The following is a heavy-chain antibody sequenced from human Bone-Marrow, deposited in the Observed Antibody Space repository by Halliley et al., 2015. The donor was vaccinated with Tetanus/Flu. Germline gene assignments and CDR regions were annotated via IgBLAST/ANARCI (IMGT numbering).Heavy chain of an antibody. CDR3: ATGRGNDDFSIWFDP. CDR2: ISDSGST. V-gene: IGHV4-59*02. D-gene: IGHD4-4*01. CDR1: GGSVSAYS. J-gene: IGHJ5*02. Sequence: TLSLTCTVSGGSVSAYSWSWIRQPPGKGLEWIGSISDSGSTDYNPTLKSRVTFSVDTSKNQLSLRLRSVTAADTAVYYCATGRGNDDFSIWFDPWGQGTLVPVSS.